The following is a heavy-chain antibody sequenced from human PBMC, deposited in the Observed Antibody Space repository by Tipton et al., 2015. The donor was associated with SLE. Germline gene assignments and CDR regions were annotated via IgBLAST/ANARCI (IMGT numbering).Heavy chain of an antibody. CDR2: ISGTADSS. J-gene: IGHJ4*02. D-gene: IGHD3-16*01. Sequence: SLRLSCEASGFTFSHHYMMWVRQAPGKGLEWVSVISGTADSSDRMYYTDSVKGRFTISRDNSRNTLYLQMNSLRAEDTAVYYWAKGGSYYDYWGQGALVTVSS. V-gene: IGHV3-23*01. CDR1: GFTFSHHY. CDR3: AKGGSYYDY.